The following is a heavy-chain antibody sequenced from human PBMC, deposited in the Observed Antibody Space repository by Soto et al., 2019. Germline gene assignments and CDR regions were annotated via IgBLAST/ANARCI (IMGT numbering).Heavy chain of an antibody. V-gene: IGHV4-39*01. CDR1: GGSISSSSYY. CDR3: ARRSGWSYGMDV. CDR2: IYYSGST. D-gene: IGHD6-19*01. Sequence: SETLSLTCTVSGGSISSSSYYWGWIRQPPGKGLEWIGSIYYSGSTYYTPSLKSRVTISVDTSKNQFSLKLSSVTAADTAVYYCARRSGWSYGMDVWGQGTTVTVSS. J-gene: IGHJ6*02.